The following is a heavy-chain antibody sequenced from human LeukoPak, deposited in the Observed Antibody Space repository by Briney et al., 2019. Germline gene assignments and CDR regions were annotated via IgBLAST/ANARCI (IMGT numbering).Heavy chain of an antibody. D-gene: IGHD2-2*01. Sequence: ASVKVSCKASGYTFTNYAMHWVRQAPGQRLERMGWINAGNGNTEYSQKFQGRVTITRDTSASTAYMELSSLRSEDTAVYYCARVYCSSTSCHYYFDYWGQGSLVVVSS. J-gene: IGHJ4*02. V-gene: IGHV1-3*01. CDR3: ARVYCSSTSCHYYFDY. CDR1: GYTFTNYA. CDR2: INAGNGNT.